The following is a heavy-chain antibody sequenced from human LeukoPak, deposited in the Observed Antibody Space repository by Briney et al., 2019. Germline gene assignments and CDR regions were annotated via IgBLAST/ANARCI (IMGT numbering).Heavy chain of an antibody. V-gene: IGHV3-30*18. D-gene: IGHD6-13*01. CDR1: GFTFSSYG. Sequence: GGSLRLSCAASGFTFSSYGMHWVRQAPGKGLEWVAVISYDGSNKYYADSVKGRFTISRDNSKNTLYLQMNSLRAEDTAVYYCAKDHIPGIAAAGLGYWGQGTLVTVSS. CDR3: AKDHIPGIAAAGLGY. CDR2: ISYDGSNK. J-gene: IGHJ4*02.